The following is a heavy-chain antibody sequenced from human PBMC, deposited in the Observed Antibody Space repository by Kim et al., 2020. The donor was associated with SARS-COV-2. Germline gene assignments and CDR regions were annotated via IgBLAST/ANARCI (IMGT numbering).Heavy chain of an antibody. CDR3: ARHSYVWGSYRYVDY. V-gene: IGHV3-11*03. Sequence: GGSLRLSCAASGFTFSDYYMSWIRQAPGKGLEWVSYISSSSSYTNYADSVKGRFTISRDNAKNSLYLQMNSLRAEDTAVYYCARHSYVWGSYRYVDYWGQGTLVTVSS. CDR1: GFTFSDYY. J-gene: IGHJ4*02. D-gene: IGHD3-16*02. CDR2: ISSSSSYT.